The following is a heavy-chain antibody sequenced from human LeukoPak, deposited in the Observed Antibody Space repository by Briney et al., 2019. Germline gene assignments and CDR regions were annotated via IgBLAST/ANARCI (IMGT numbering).Heavy chain of an antibody. D-gene: IGHD3-3*01. CDR1: GFTVSSNY. Sequence: SGGSLRLSCAASGFTVSSNYMSWVRQAPGKGLEWVSVIYSGGSTYYADSVKGRFTISRDNSKNTLYLQMNSLRAEDTAVYYCASHVLRFLEWFSLDYWGQGTLVTVSS. V-gene: IGHV3-66*02. CDR2: IYSGGST. J-gene: IGHJ4*02. CDR3: ASHVLRFLEWFSLDY.